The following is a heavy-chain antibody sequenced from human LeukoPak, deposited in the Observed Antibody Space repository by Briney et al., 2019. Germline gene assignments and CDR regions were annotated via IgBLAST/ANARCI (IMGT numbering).Heavy chain of an antibody. D-gene: IGHD3-22*01. Sequence: PSETLSLTCTVSGGSISSGSYYWSWIRQPAGKGLEWIGRIYTSGSTNYNPSLKSRVTISVDTSKHQFSLKLSSVTAADTAVYYCARAGDSSGNFDYWGQGTLVTVSS. CDR3: ARAGDSSGNFDY. V-gene: IGHV4-61*02. CDR1: GGSISSGSYY. CDR2: IYTSGST. J-gene: IGHJ4*02.